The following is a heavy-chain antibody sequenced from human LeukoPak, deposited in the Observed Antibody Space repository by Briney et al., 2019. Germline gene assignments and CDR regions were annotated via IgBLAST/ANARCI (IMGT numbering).Heavy chain of an antibody. J-gene: IGHJ6*02. CDR2: IYPSDSDT. V-gene: IGHV5-51*01. CDR3: ASPIGGHGMDV. Sequence: GESLKISCKGSGYSFPSYWIGWVRQMPGKGLEWMGIIYPSDSDTRYSPSFQGQVTISADKSINTAYRQWSSLKVSDTAMYYCASPIGGHGMDVWGQGTTVTVSS. CDR1: GYSFPSYW. D-gene: IGHD3-10*01.